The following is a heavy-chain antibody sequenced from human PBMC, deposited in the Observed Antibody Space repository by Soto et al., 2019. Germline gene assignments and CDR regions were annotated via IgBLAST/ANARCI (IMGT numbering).Heavy chain of an antibody. V-gene: IGHV3-9*01. Sequence: EVQLEESGGGLVQAGRSLRLSCAASRFTFDDYALHWVRQAPVKGLEWVSGISWNRAIISYADSVKGRFSITRDNAKKYVYLQMDSLRPEDTALYYCVKDFGYYYDYAFDVWGQGTMVTVSP. J-gene: IGHJ3*01. CDR3: VKDFGYYYDYAFDV. CDR2: ISWNRAII. CDR1: RFTFDDYA. D-gene: IGHD3-22*01.